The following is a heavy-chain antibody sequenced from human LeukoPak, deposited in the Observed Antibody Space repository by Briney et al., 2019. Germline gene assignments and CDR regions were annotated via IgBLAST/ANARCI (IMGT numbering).Heavy chain of an antibody. CDR1: GFTFSSYS. CDR2: ISSSSSYI. CDR3: ARRRYNWNAIDY. D-gene: IGHD1-20*01. J-gene: IGHJ4*02. Sequence: GGSLRLSCAAFGFTFSSYSMNWVRQAPGKGLEWVSSISSSSSYIYYADSVKGRFTISRDNAKNSLYLQMNSLRAEDTAVYYCARRRYNWNAIDYWGQGTLVTVSS. V-gene: IGHV3-21*04.